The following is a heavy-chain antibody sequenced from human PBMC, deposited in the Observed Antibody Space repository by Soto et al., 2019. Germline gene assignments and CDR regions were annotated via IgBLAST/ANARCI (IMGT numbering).Heavy chain of an antibody. CDR2: IKEDGSEK. CDR1: GFTFSSYW. Sequence: GGSLRLSCAVSGFTFSSYWMTWVRQAPGKGLECVATIKEDGSEKYYVDSVKGRFTISRDNAQNSLFLQMNSLRAEDTAVYYCAKTTPFTPVYWGQGTLVTVYS. CDR3: AKTTPFTPVY. V-gene: IGHV3-7*01. D-gene: IGHD1-1*01. J-gene: IGHJ4*02.